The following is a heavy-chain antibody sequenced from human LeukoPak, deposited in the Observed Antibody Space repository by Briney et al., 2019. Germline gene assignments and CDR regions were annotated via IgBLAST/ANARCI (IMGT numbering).Heavy chain of an antibody. CDR3: ARDLSFRLRNYLDY. V-gene: IGHV4-38-2*02. CDR2: IYHSGST. D-gene: IGHD4-17*01. CDR1: GYSISSGYY. J-gene: IGHJ4*02. Sequence: SETLSLTSIVSGYSISSGYYWGWIRQPPGKGLEWIGSIYHSGSTYYNPSLKSRVTISVDTSKNQFSLKLSSVTAADTAVYYCARDLSFRLRNYLDYWGQGTLVTVSS.